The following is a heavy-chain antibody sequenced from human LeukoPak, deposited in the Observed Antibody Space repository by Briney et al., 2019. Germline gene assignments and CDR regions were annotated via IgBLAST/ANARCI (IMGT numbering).Heavy chain of an antibody. CDR1: GFTFSSYA. CDR2: ISGSGGST. CDR3: AQGYRVRFLEWLFSSDY. V-gene: IGHV3-23*01. D-gene: IGHD3-3*01. J-gene: IGHJ4*02. Sequence: PGGSLRLSCAASGFTFSSYAMSWVRQAPGKGLEWVSAISGSGGSTYYADSVKGRFTISRDNSKNTLYLQMNSLRAEDTAVYYCAQGYRVRFLEWLFSSDYWGQGTLVTVSS.